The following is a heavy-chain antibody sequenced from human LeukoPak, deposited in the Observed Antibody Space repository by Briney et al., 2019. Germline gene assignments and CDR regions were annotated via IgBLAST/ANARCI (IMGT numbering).Heavy chain of an antibody. CDR3: ARAHAADYYGMDV. Sequence: ASVKVSCKASGYTFTGYYMHWVRQAPGQGLEWMGRINPNSGGTNSAQKFQGRVTMTRDTSISTAYMELSRLRSDDTAVYYCARAHAADYYGMDVWGQGTTVTVSS. CDR2: INPNSGGT. CDR1: GYTFTGYY. D-gene: IGHD2-15*01. J-gene: IGHJ6*02. V-gene: IGHV1-2*06.